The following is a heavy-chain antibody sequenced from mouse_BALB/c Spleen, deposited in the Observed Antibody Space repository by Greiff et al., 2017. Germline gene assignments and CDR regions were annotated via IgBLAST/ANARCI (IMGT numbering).Heavy chain of an antibody. CDR3: ARSANYYGSSPFAY. CDR1: GFTFSDYY. CDR2: ISDGGSYT. D-gene: IGHD1-1*01. J-gene: IGHJ3*01. V-gene: IGHV5-4*02. Sequence: VQLKESGGGLVKPGGSLKLSCAASGFTFSDYYMYWVRQTPEKRLEWVATISDGGSYTYYPDSVKGRFTISRDNAKNNLYLQMSSLKSEDTAMYYCARSANYYGSSPFAYWGQGTLVTVSA.